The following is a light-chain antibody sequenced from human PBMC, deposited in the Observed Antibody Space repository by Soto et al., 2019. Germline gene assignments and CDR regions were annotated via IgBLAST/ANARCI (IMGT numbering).Light chain of an antibody. Sequence: QSVLTQPPSASGTPGQTVTISCSGGWYNIGKNLAYWYQQLPGTAPKLLIYMTNQRPPGVPDRFSGSKSGSSASLAVSGLRSEDEAVYYCAAWHDSLRAWVFGGGTKLTVL. J-gene: IGLJ3*02. CDR2: MTN. CDR3: AAWHDSLRAWV. CDR1: WYNIGKNL. V-gene: IGLV1-47*01.